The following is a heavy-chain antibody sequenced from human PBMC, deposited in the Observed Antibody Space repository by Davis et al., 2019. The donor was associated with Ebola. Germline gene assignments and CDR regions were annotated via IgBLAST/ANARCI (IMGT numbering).Heavy chain of an antibody. V-gene: IGHV3-33*01. CDR2: IWYDGSNK. Sequence: GESLKISCAASGFTFSSYGMHWVRQAPGKGLEWVAVIWYDGSNKYYADSVKGRFTISRDNAKNSLFLQMNNLRADDSAVYYCARGIPNWFDPWGQGTLVTVSS. CDR3: ARGIPNWFDP. CDR1: GFTFSSYG. J-gene: IGHJ5*02.